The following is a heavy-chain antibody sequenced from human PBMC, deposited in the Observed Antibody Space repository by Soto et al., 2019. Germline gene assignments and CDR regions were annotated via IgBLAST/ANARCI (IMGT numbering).Heavy chain of an antibody. CDR3: ARGGTMSWNVLDF. V-gene: IGHV4-4*07. CDR1: GVSITNYY. CDR2: THSSGST. D-gene: IGHD1-1*01. Sequence: QVQLQESGPGLVRPSETLSLTCTVSGVSITNYYWTWIRQPAGKGLEWIGRTHSSGSTDSNTSLKTRVTMSVDTSNNQLSLKLTSVTAADTAIYYCARGGTMSWNVLDFWGQGTLVTVSS. J-gene: IGHJ4*02.